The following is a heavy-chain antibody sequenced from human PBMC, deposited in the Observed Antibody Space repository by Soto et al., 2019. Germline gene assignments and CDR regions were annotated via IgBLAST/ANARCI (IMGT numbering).Heavy chain of an antibody. CDR3: ARPGCSGGSCFPYPYYYMDV. J-gene: IGHJ6*03. Sequence: SETLSLTCTVSGGSISSSSYYWGWIRQPPGKGLEWIGSIYYSGSTYYNPSLKSRVTISVDTSKNQFSLKLSSVTAADTAVYYCARPGCSGGSCFPYPYYYMDVWGKGTTVTVSS. CDR1: GGSISSSSYY. CDR2: IYYSGST. D-gene: IGHD2-15*01. V-gene: IGHV4-39*01.